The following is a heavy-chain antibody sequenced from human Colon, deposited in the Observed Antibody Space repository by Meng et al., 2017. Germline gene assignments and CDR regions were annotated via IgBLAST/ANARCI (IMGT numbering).Heavy chain of an antibody. CDR3: ARPSTMAGGFDF. CDR2: IFPGKSNI. Sequence: GESLKISCQTSGYSFTGYWIGWVRQEPGKGLEWMGIIFPGKSNIIYSPSVQGQVTISADNSISTAYLQWSSLKASDTAIYYCARPSTMAGGFDFWGQGTLVTVSS. CDR1: GYSFTGYW. D-gene: IGHD4/OR15-4a*01. V-gene: IGHV5-51*01. J-gene: IGHJ4*02.